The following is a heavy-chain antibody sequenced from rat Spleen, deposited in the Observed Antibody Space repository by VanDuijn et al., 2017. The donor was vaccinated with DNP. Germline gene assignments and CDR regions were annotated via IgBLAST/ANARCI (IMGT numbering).Heavy chain of an antibody. V-gene: IGHV5-31*01. CDR2: ITSSGDST. CDR1: GFTFNNYW. Sequence: EVQLVESGGDLVQPGRSLKLSCVASGFTFNNYWMTWIRQVPGKGLEWVASITSSGDSTYYRDSVKGRFTVSRDNAKSTLYLQMNSLRSEDMATYYCARWGGDHFDYWGQGVMVTVSS. CDR3: ARWGGDHFDY. J-gene: IGHJ2*01.